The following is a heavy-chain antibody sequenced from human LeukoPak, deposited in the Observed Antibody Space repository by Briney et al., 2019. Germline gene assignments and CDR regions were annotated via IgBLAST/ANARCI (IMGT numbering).Heavy chain of an antibody. V-gene: IGHV3-48*04. CDR1: WCTLRCYS. CDR2: ISSSSSTI. CDR3: ARATGYSSTWGTPDY. J-gene: IGHJ4*02. D-gene: IGHD6-13*01. Sequence: GGSLSLACTASWCTLRCYSLKLVRQAPGEGAGWGLYISSSSSTIYYANSVKGRFTISRDNTKISLYLQMNSLRAEDTAVYYCARATGYSSTWGTPDYWGQGTLVTVSS.